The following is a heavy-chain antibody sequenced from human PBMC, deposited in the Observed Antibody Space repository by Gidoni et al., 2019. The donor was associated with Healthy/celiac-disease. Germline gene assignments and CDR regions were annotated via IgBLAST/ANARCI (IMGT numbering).Heavy chain of an antibody. J-gene: IGHJ4*02. CDR2: TIPFLVKE. V-gene: IGHV1-69*04. CDR1: GGPFRSYA. Sequence: QVQLVQSGAEVKKPGSSVKVSCKASGGPFRSYALSWVRQAPGQGLEWMGGTIPFLVKENKEQKFKGRATITADKSTTKANMRLSSLRSEDTAVYYCARDYNGVGVGIQLWLGVFDYWGQGTLVTVSS. CDR3: ARDYNGVGVGIQLWLGVFDY. D-gene: IGHD5-18*01.